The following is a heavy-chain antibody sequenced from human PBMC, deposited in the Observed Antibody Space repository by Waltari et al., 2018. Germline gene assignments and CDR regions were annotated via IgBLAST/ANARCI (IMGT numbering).Heavy chain of an antibody. CDR1: GFSFPSYF. V-gene: IGHV3-23*01. J-gene: IGHJ4*02. D-gene: IGHD2-2*01. CDR3: AREKSSWLPTY. Sequence: EVQLLESGGGLVQPGGSLKLSCAASGFSFPSYFMRWVRQAPGKGLEWVAGITSSGGDTAYADSVKGRFTISRDNSNNTLFLQMSSLSAEDTAVYYCAREKSSWLPTYWGQGTLVTVSS. CDR2: ITSSGGDT.